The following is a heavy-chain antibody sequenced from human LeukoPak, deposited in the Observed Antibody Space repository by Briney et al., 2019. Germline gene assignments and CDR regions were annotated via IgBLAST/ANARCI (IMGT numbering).Heavy chain of an antibody. CDR1: GFTFSSYS. D-gene: IGHD3-22*01. V-gene: IGHV3-21*03. J-gene: IGHJ5*02. Sequence: GGSLRLSCAASGFTFSSYSMNWVRQAPGKGLEWVSSISSSSSYIYYTDSVKGRLTISRDTARNSLYLQMISLRAEDTAVYYCARSSGGYYPNWFDPWGQGTLVTVSS. CDR2: ISSSSSYI. CDR3: ARSSGGYYPNWFDP.